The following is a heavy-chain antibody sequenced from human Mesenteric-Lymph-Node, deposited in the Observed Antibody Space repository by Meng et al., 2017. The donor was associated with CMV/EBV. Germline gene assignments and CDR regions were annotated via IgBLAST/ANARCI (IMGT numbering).Heavy chain of an antibody. V-gene: IGHV4-38-2*01. CDR3: ARIIESKLRFLEYLEGVRYIDY. CDR1: GFIFSDHH. CDR2: VYYSGTT. D-gene: IGHD3-3*01. Sequence: GSLRLSCAASGFIFSDHHMSWIRQPPGKGLEWIGSVYYSGTTYYNPSLKSRVTILVDTSKNQFSLKLNSVTAADTAVYYCARIIESKLRFLEYLEGVRYIDYWGQGTLVTVSS. J-gene: IGHJ4*02.